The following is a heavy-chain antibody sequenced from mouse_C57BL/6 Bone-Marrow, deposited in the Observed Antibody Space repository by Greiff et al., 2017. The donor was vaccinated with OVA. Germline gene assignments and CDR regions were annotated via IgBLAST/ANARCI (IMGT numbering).Heavy chain of an antibody. CDR2: NYPGSGST. CDR3: ASPQYYYGSSYGY. V-gene: IGHV1-55*01. CDR1: GYTFTSYW. Sequence: VQLQQPGAELVKPGASVKMSCKASGYTFTSYWITWVKQRPGQGLEWIGDNYPGSGSTNYNEKFKSKATLTVDTSSSTAYMQLSSLTSEDSAVYYCASPQYYYGSSYGYWGQGTTLTVSS. D-gene: IGHD1-1*01. J-gene: IGHJ2*01.